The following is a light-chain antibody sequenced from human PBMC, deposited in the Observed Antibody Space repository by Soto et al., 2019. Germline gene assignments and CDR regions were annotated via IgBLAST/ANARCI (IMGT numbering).Light chain of an antibody. CDR3: QPRHMWPIT. V-gene: IGKV3-11*01. CDR1: QSFRGL. Sequence: EVVLTQSPVTLSLSPGERATLSCRASQSFRGLLAWYQQKPGQAPRLLIYDAYNRATGITPRFSGSGSGTDFTLTISSLEPEDAAVYYCQPRHMWPITFGQGTRLEIK. CDR2: DAY. J-gene: IGKJ5*01.